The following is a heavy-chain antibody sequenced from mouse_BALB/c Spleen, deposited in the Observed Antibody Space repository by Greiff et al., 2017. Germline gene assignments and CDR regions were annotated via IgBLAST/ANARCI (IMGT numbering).Heavy chain of an antibody. J-gene: IGHJ4*01. Sequence: EVQLQESGAELVKPGASVKLSCTASGFNIKDTYMHWVKQRPEQGLEWIGRIDPANGNTKYDPKFQGKATITADTSSNTAYLQLSSLTSEDTAVYYCARGDGYYGNYAMDYWGQGTSVTVSS. CDR1: GFNIKDTY. V-gene: IGHV14-3*02. CDR3: ARGDGYYGNYAMDY. D-gene: IGHD2-3*01. CDR2: IDPANGNT.